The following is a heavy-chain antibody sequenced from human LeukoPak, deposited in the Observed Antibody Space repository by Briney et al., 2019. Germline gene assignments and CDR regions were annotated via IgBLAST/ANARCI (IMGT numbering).Heavy chain of an antibody. CDR1: GFTFSSYA. CDR2: ISGSGGST. J-gene: IGHJ4*02. V-gene: IGHV3-23*01. Sequence: AGGSLRLSCAASGFTFSSYAMSWVRQAPGKGREWVSAISGSGGSTYYADSVKGRFTISRDNSKNTLYLQMNSLRAEDTAVYYCAKRVPHVAVRGVIITRYWGQGTLVTVSS. CDR3: AKRVPHVAVRGVIITRY. D-gene: IGHD3-10*01.